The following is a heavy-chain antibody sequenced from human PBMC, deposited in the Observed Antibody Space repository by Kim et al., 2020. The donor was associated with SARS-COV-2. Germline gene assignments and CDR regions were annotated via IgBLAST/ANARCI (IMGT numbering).Heavy chain of an antibody. J-gene: IGHJ5*02. Sequence: YNPSLQSRVTISVDPSKNQFALELGSVTAAGTAVYYCARDRGKARGWFDPWGQGTLVTVSS. V-gene: IGHV4-31*02. CDR3: ARDRGKARGWFDP.